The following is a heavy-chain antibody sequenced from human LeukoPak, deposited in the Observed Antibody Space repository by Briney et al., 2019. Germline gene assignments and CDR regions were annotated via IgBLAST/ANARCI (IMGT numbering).Heavy chain of an antibody. V-gene: IGHV4-59*01. CDR2: IYYSGST. CDR3: ARLRDWFDP. Sequence: PSETLSLTCTVSGGPISSYYWSWIRQPPGKGLEWIGYIYYSGSTNYNPSLKSRVTISVDTSKNQFSLKLSSVTAADTAVYYCARLRDWFDPWGQGTLVTVSS. CDR1: GGPISSYY. J-gene: IGHJ5*02.